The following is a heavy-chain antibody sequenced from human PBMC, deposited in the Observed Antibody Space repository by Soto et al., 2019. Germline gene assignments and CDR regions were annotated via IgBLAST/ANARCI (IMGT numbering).Heavy chain of an antibody. J-gene: IGHJ4*02. Sequence: PGGSLRLSCAASGFTLSTYRMTWVRQAPGKGLEWVSSISSSSYYIHYADSVKGRFTISRDSAKNSVYLQMNSLRAEDTAVYYCAKDPLEIQLWPKYYFDYWGQGTRVTVSS. D-gene: IGHD5-18*01. CDR2: ISSSSYYI. V-gene: IGHV3-21*04. CDR3: AKDPLEIQLWPKYYFDY. CDR1: GFTLSTYR.